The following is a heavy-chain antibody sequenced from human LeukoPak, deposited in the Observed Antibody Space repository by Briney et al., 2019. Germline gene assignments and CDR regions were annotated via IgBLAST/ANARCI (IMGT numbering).Heavy chain of an antibody. CDR1: GFTFSSYA. Sequence: GGSLRLSCAASGFTFSSYAMSWVRQAPGKGLEWVSVIYSGGSTYYADSVKGRFTISRDNSKNTLYLQMNSLRAEDTAVYYCAREDIVIVPAPRPYYYYGMDVWGQGTTVTVSS. CDR2: IYSGGST. J-gene: IGHJ6*02. V-gene: IGHV3-66*02. CDR3: AREDIVIVPAPRPYYYYGMDV. D-gene: IGHD2-2*01.